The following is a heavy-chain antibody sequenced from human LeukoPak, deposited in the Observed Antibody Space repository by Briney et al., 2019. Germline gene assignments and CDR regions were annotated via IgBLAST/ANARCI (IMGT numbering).Heavy chain of an antibody. CDR1: GFTFTTHA. CDR3: VSWGGASVFYYFDF. Sequence: PGGSLRLSCTASGFTFTTHAMTWVRQAPGKGPEWASSISGNGRTTYYSDSVRGRFAISRDNSRNTLYLQMNSLRADDTAVYYCVSWGGASVFYYFDFWGQGTLVTVSS. V-gene: IGHV3-23*01. D-gene: IGHD3-16*01. J-gene: IGHJ4*02. CDR2: ISGNGRTT.